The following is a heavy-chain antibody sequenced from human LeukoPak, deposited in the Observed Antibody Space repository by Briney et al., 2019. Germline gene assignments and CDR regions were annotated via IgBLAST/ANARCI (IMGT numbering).Heavy chain of an antibody. CDR3: ARGGGYSSSWYEGDWFDP. V-gene: IGHV1-8*01. CDR2: MNPNSGNT. CDR1: GYTFTSYD. Sequence: VASVKVSCKASGYTFTSYDINWVRQATGQGLEWVGWMNPNSGNTGYAQKFQGRVTMTRNTSISTAYMELSSLRSEDTAVYYCARGGGYSSSWYEGDWFDPWGQGTLVTVSS. D-gene: IGHD6-13*01. J-gene: IGHJ5*02.